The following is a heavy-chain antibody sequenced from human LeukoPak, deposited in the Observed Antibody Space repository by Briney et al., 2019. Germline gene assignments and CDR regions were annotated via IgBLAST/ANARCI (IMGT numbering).Heavy chain of an antibody. CDR3: ARRGYDSSGYYYAY. CDR1: GGSFSGYY. J-gene: IGHJ4*02. D-gene: IGHD3-22*01. CDR2: INHSGST. Sequence: SETPSLTCAVYGGSFSGYYWSWIRQPPGKGLEWIGEINHSGSTNYNPSLKSRVTISVDTSKNQFSLKLSSVTAADTAVYYCARRGYDSSGYYYAYWGQGTLVTVSS. V-gene: IGHV4-34*01.